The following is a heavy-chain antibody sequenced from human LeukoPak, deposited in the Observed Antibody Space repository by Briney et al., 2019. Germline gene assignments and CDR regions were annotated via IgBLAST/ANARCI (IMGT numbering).Heavy chain of an antibody. CDR3: ARGPWASFDY. D-gene: IGHD3-16*01. CDR1: GFTFSSSW. Sequence: PGGSLRLSCAASGFTFSSSWMYWVRQAPGKGLVWVSRINSDESITTYADSVKGRFTISRDNAKNTLYLQMNSLRAEDTAVYYCARGPWASFDYWGQGTLVTVSS. V-gene: IGHV3-74*01. CDR2: INSDESIT. J-gene: IGHJ4*02.